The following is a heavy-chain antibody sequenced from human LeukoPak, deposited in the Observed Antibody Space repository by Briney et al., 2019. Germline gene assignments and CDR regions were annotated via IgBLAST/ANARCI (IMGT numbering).Heavy chain of an antibody. Sequence: GRSLRLSCAASGFTFSSYGMHWVRQAPGKGLEWVAVISYDGSNKYYADSVKGRFTISRDNSKNTLYLQMNSLRAEDTAVYYCARDLGTTVVTPSDYWGQGTLVTVSS. CDR1: GFTFSSYG. D-gene: IGHD4-23*01. J-gene: IGHJ4*02. CDR2: ISYDGSNK. CDR3: ARDLGTTVVTPSDY. V-gene: IGHV3-30*03.